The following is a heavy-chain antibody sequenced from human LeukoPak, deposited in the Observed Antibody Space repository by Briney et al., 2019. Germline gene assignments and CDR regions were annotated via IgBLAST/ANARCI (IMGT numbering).Heavy chain of an antibody. D-gene: IGHD4-17*01. CDR1: GFTFSSYA. CDR2: ISYDGSNK. V-gene: IGHV3-30*04. Sequence: GGSLRLSCAASGFTFSSYAMHWVRQAPGKGLEWVAVISYDGSNKYYADSVKGRFTISRDNSKNTLYLQMNSLRAEDTAVYYCARGTVTVLDAFDIWGQGTMVTVSS. J-gene: IGHJ3*02. CDR3: ARGTVTVLDAFDI.